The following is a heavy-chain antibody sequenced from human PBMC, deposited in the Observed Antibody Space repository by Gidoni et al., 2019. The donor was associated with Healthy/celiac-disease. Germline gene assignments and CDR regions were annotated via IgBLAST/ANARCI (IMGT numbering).Heavy chain of an antibody. CDR1: GFTLSNAW. Sequence: EVQLVESGGGLVKPGGSLRLSCAASGFTLSNAWMSWVRQAPGKGLEWVGRIKSKTDGGTTDYAAPVKGRFTISRDDSKNTLYLQMNSLKTEDTAVYYCTTAPIIVYGMDVWGQGTTVTVSS. V-gene: IGHV3-15*01. J-gene: IGHJ6*02. D-gene: IGHD1-26*01. CDR3: TTAPIIVYGMDV. CDR2: IKSKTDGGTT.